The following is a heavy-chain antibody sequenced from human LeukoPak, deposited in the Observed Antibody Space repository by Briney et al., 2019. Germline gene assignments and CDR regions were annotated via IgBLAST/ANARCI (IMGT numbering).Heavy chain of an antibody. Sequence: GSSVKVSCKASGGTFSSYAISWVRQAPGQGLEWVGGIIPIFGTANYAQKFQGRVTITADESTSTAYMELSSLRSEDTAVYYCARETPYSSGWYNWFDPWGQGTLVTVSS. D-gene: IGHD6-19*01. CDR3: ARETPYSSGWYNWFDP. J-gene: IGHJ5*02. CDR2: IIPIFGTA. CDR1: GGTFSSYA. V-gene: IGHV1-69*01.